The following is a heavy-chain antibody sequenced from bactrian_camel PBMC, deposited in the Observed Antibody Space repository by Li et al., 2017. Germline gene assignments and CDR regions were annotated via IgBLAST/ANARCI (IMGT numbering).Heavy chain of an antibody. CDR3: AKPPNAFHPANMANTWATSTST. V-gene: IGHV3S53*01. CDR1: GFTSNSCG. CDR2: ISTGGST. D-gene: IGHD1*01. J-gene: IGHJ4*01. Sequence: QVQLVESGGGLVQPGGSLRVSCTVPGFTSNSCGVDWYRQAAGRQREWVSFISTGGSTRSADSVKGRSTASLDKAKDTVYLQMNSLKTEDTAMYYCAKPPNAFHPANMANTWATSTSTRGRGTQVTVS.